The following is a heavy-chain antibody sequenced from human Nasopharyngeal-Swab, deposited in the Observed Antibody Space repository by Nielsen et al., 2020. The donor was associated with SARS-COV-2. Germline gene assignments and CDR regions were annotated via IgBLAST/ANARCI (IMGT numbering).Heavy chain of an antibody. J-gene: IGHJ4*02. Sequence: SETLSLTCTVSGGSISSYYWSWIRQPPGKGLEWIGYIYYSGSINYNPSLKSRVTISVDTSKNQFSLKLSSVTAADTAVYYCARGFDYWGQGTLVTVSS. V-gene: IGHV4-59*01. CDR1: GGSISSYY. CDR2: IYYSGSI. CDR3: ARGFDY.